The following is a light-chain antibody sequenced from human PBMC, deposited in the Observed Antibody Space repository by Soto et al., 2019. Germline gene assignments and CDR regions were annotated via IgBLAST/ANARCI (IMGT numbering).Light chain of an antibody. V-gene: IGLV2-11*01. J-gene: IGLJ3*02. CDR1: SSDVGGYNY. CDR2: DVN. Sequence: QSALTQPRSVSGSPGQSVTISCTGTSSDVGGYNYVSWYQQHPGKAPKFMIYDVNKRPSGVPDRFSGSKSGNTASLTISGLQAEDEADYYCCSYTGSYTWVFGGGTKVTVL. CDR3: CSYTGSYTWV.